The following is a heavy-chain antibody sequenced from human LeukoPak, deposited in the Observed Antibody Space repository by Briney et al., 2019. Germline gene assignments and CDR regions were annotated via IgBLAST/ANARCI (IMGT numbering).Heavy chain of an antibody. J-gene: IGHJ4*02. CDR3: AREKVRGVIQY. Sequence: GGSLRLSCAASGFTFSSYSMNWVRQAPGKGLEWVSSISSSSSSYIYYADSVKGRFTISRDNAKNSLYLQMNSLRAEDTAVYYCAREKVRGVIQYWGQGTLVTVSS. CDR1: GFTFSSYS. D-gene: IGHD3-10*01. CDR2: ISSSSSSYI. V-gene: IGHV3-21*01.